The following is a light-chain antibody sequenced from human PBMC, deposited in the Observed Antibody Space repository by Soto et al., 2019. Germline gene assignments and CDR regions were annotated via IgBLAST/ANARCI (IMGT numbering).Light chain of an antibody. CDR1: QSVSSN. CDR2: GAS. Sequence: EIGMTQSPATLSVSPGERATLSCRASQSVSSNLAWYQQKPGQAPRLLIYGASTRATGIPARFSGSGSGTEFTLTISSLQSEDFAVYYCQQYDNSPTFGQGTKVDIK. V-gene: IGKV3D-15*01. CDR3: QQYDNSPT. J-gene: IGKJ1*01.